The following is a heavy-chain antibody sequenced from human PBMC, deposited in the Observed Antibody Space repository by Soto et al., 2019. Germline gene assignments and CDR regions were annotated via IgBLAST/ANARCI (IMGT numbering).Heavy chain of an antibody. Sequence: EVQLLESGGGLVQPGGSLRLSCAAPGFTFSTYALSWVRQAPGKGLEWVSAISGSGGNTYYADSVKGRFTISRDNSKNTVYLQVNSLRAEDTAVYYCAGYSSSSVAYYYYGMDVWGQGTTVTVSS. CDR2: ISGSGGNT. CDR3: AGYSSSSVAYYYYGMDV. V-gene: IGHV3-23*01. CDR1: GFTFSTYA. J-gene: IGHJ6*02. D-gene: IGHD6-6*01.